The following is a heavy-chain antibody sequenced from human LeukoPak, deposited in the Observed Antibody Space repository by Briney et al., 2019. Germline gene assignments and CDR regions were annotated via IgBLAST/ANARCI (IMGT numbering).Heavy chain of an antibody. V-gene: IGHV3-74*01. Sequence: PGGSLRLSCAASGFTFSDHWMHWVRQVPGKGRVWVSRIKTDGSWTNDADSVKGRFTISRDNAENTLYLQMNSLRVEDTAVYYCVRGVGGSSYLDYWGQGALVTVSS. CDR1: GFTFSDHW. CDR3: VRGVGGSSYLDY. D-gene: IGHD3-16*01. CDR2: IKTDGSWT. J-gene: IGHJ4*02.